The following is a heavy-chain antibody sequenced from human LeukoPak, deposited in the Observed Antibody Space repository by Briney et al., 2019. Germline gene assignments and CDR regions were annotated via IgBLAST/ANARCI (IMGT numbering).Heavy chain of an antibody. D-gene: IGHD3-10*01. J-gene: IGHJ5*02. CDR2: INHSGST. CDR3: ARATYYYGSGSHRLVWWFDP. CDR1: GGSFSGYY. Sequence: RASETLSLTCAVYGGSFSGYYWSWIRQPPGKGLEWIGEINHSGSTNYNPSLKSRVTISVDTSKNQFSLKLSSVTAADTAVYYCARATYYYGSGSHRLVWWFDPWGQGTLVTVSS. V-gene: IGHV4-34*01.